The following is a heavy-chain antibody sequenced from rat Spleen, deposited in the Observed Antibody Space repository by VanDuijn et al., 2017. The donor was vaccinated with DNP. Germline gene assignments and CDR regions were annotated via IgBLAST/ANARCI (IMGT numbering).Heavy chain of an antibody. V-gene: IGHV5-17*01. Sequence: EVQLAESGGGLVQPGRSLKLSCAASGFTFRDYAMAWVRQAPKEGLQWVATISYDGSGTYYGDSVKGRSIISRDNAKSTLYLQMDSLRSEETATYYCARQGQLGFAYWGQGTLVTVSS. CDR3: ARQGQLGFAY. CDR1: GFTFRDYA. D-gene: IGHD1-10*01. CDR2: ISYDGSGT. J-gene: IGHJ3*01.